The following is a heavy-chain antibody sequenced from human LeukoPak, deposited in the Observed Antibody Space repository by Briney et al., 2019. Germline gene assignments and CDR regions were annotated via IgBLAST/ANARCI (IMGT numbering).Heavy chain of an antibody. CDR2: ISGSGGST. Sequence: PGGSLRLSCAASGFTFSSYAMSWVRQAPGKGLEWVSAISGSGGSTYYADSVKGRFTISRDNSKNTLYLQMNSLRAEDTAVYYCAKGRDPDIVVVPAAINGYWGQGTLVTVSS. V-gene: IGHV3-23*01. D-gene: IGHD2-2*02. CDR3: AKGRDPDIVVVPAAINGY. J-gene: IGHJ4*02. CDR1: GFTFSSYA.